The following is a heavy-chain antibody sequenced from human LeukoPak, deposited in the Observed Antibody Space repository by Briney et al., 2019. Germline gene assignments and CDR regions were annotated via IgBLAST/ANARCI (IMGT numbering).Heavy chain of an antibody. D-gene: IGHD6-25*01. CDR2: IIPILGIA. V-gene: IGHV1-69*04. Sequence: SVKVSCKASGGTFSSYAISWVRQAPGQGLEWMGRIIPILGIANYAQKFQGRVTITADKSTSTAYMELSSLRSEDTAVYYCARPGGLAAADGFDFWGQGTMVTVSS. CDR3: ARPGGLAAADGFDF. CDR1: GGTFSSYA. J-gene: IGHJ3*01.